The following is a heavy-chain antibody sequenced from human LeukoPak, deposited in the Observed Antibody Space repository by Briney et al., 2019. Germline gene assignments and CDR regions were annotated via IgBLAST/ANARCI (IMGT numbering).Heavy chain of an antibody. D-gene: IGHD3-22*01. CDR3: ASNPRGYYDSSGPPDY. V-gene: IGHV4-59*12. CDR1: GGSISSYY. Sequence: SETLSLTCTVSGGSISSYYWSWIRQPPGKGLEWIGYIYYSRSTNYNPSLKSRVTISVDTSKNQFSLKLSSVTAADTAVYYCASNPRGYYDSSGPPDYWGQGTLVTVSS. J-gene: IGHJ4*02. CDR2: IYYSRST.